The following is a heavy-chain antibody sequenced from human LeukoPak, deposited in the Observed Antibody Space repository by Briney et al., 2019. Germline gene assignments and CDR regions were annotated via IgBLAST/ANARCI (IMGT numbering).Heavy chain of an antibody. CDR1: GGTFSSYA. CDR2: IIPIFGTA. V-gene: IGHV1-69*05. J-gene: IGHJ5*02. CDR3: ASPGPAYSSGWYWFDP. Sequence: SVKVSCKASGGTFSSYAISWVRQAPGQGLEWMGRIIPIFGTANYAQKFQGRVTITTDESTSTAYMELSSLGSEDTAVYYCASPGPAYSSGWYWFDPWGQGTLVTVSS. D-gene: IGHD6-19*01.